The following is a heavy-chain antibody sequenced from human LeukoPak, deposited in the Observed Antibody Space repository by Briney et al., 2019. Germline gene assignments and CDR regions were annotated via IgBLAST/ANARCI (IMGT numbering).Heavy chain of an antibody. Sequence: QPGGSLRLSCAASGFTFSSYEMNWVRQAPGKGLEWVSYISSSGSTKYYADSVKGRFTISRDNAKNSLYLQMNSLRAEDTAVYYCARRSGIAVAGAFDYWGQGTLVTVSS. V-gene: IGHV3-48*03. J-gene: IGHJ4*02. D-gene: IGHD6-19*01. CDR3: ARRSGIAVAGAFDY. CDR2: ISSSGSTK. CDR1: GFTFSSYE.